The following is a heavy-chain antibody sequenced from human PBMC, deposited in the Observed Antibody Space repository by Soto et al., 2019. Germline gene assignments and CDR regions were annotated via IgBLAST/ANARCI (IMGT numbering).Heavy chain of an antibody. CDR1: GFSLSTSGVG. CDR2: IYWNDDK. Sequence: KSGPTLVNPTQTLTLTCTFSGFSLSTSGVGVGWIRQPPGKALEWLALIYWNDDKRYSPSLKSRLTITKDTSKNQVVLTMTNMDPVDTATYYCAHRRALDYYDSSGYRDAFDIWGQGTMVTVSS. CDR3: AHRRALDYYDSSGYRDAFDI. J-gene: IGHJ3*02. V-gene: IGHV2-5*01. D-gene: IGHD3-22*01.